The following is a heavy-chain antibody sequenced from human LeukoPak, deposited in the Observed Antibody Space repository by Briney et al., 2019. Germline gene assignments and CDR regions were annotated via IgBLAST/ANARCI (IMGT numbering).Heavy chain of an antibody. CDR2: FDPEDGET. J-gene: IGHJ6*03. V-gene: IGHV1-24*01. CDR3: ATAYPRWKLLRDYYYYMDV. D-gene: IGHD1-26*01. Sequence: ASVKVSCKVSGYTLTELSMHWVRQAPGKGLEWMGGFDPEDGETIYAQKFQGRVTMTEDTSTDTAYMELSSLRSEDTAVYYCATAYPRWKLLRDYYYYMDVWGKGTTVTVSS. CDR1: GYTLTELS.